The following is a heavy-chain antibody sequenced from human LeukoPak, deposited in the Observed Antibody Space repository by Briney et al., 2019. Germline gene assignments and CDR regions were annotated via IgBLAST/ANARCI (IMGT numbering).Heavy chain of an antibody. D-gene: IGHD5-18*01. CDR3: AREASYGFRGAFDI. CDR1: GGTFSSYA. CDR2: IIPILGIA. V-gene: IGHV1-69*04. J-gene: IGHJ3*02. Sequence: SVKVSCKASGGTFSSYAISWVRQAPGQGLEWMGRIIPILGIANYAQKFQGRVTITADKSTSTAYMELSSLRSEDTAVYCCAREASYGFRGAFDIWGQGTMVTVSS.